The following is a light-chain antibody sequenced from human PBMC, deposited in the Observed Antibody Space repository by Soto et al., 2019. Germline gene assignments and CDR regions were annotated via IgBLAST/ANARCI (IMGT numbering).Light chain of an antibody. CDR2: DVS. CDR1: SSDVGGYNY. J-gene: IGLJ1*01. V-gene: IGLV2-14*01. Sequence: QSALTQPASASGSPGQSITISCTGTSSDVGGYNYVSWYQQHPGKAPKLMIYDVSNRPSGVSNRFSGSKSGNTASLTISGLQDEDEADYYCSSYTSSSTLGYVFGTGTKVTVL. CDR3: SSYTSSSTLGYV.